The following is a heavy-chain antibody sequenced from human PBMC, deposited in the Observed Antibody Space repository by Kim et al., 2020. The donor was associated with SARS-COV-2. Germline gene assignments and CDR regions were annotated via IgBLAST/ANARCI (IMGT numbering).Heavy chain of an antibody. V-gene: IGHV3-9*01. CDR2: ISWNSGSI. Sequence: GGSLRLSCAASGFTFGDYAMHWVRQAPGKGLEWVSGISWNSGSIGYADSVKGRFTISRDNAKNSLYLQMNSLRAEDTALYYCAKDLTYDSKWELLLPFDYWGQGTLVTVSS. J-gene: IGHJ4*02. CDR3: AKDLTYDSKWELLLPFDY. CDR1: GFTFGDYA. D-gene: IGHD1-26*01.